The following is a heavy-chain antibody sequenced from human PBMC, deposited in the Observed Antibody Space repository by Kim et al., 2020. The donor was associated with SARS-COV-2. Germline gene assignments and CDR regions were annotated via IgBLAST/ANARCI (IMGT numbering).Heavy chain of an antibody. CDR2: AYYIGNT. Sequence: SETLSLTCTVSGGSLSSSSYYWGWIRQPPGKGLEWIGTAYYIGNTYYNPSLKSRVTISVDTPKNQFPLKLGSVTAADTAVYYCAGHQRYSWGWYVAFYYYDMDVWGQGTTVTVSS. V-gene: IGHV4-39*01. CDR3: AGHQRYSWGWYVAFYYYDMDV. CDR1: GGSLSSSSYY. D-gene: IGHD6-19*01. J-gene: IGHJ6*02.